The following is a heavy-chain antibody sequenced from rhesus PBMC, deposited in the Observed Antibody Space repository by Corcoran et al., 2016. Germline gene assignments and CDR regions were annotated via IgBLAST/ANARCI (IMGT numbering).Heavy chain of an antibody. CDR1: GFSISTNGMG. Sequence: QVTLKESGPALVKPTQTLTLTCTFPGFSISTNGMGVGWICQPPGKALEWLARIYWVDDKYYSTSLNSRLTITKDTSKNQVVCTMTNMDPVDTATYFCARRPHYGNFDYWGQGVLVIVSS. CDR3: ARRPHYGNFDY. CDR2: IYWVDDK. D-gene: IGHD4-29*01. J-gene: IGHJ4*01. V-gene: IGHV2-161*01.